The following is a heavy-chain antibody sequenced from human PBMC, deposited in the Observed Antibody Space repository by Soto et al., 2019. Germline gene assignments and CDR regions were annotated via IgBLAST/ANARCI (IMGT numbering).Heavy chain of an antibody. CDR1: GFTFSSYA. CDR3: AKHRFSSGWQNAFDF. CDR2: ISGSGSTA. D-gene: IGHD6-19*01. Sequence: GWSLRLSCAASGFTFSSYALSLVRQTPEKGLEWVSTISGSGSTAYYADSVKGRFTISRDNSRNTLYLQLSSLRAADTATYYCAKHRFSSGWQNAFDFWGKGRMVTV. J-gene: IGHJ3*01. V-gene: IGHV3-23*01.